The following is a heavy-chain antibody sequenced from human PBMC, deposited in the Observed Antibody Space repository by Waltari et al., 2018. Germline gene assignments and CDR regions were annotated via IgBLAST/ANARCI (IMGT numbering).Heavy chain of an antibody. CDR2: ITSDGSGT. V-gene: IGHV3-23*04. J-gene: IGHJ6*03. CDR3: AKHQLLQAYYYSMDV. CDR1: GFNLRNYG. D-gene: IGHD2-2*01. Sequence: EVQLVESGGELVQPGGSLRLSCAASGFNLRNYGLNWVRQAPGKGLEWVSSITSDGSGTYYADTVKGRFTTSRDNSNNTVFLQMNSLRVEDTALYYCAKHQLLQAYYYSMDVWGKGTTVTVSS.